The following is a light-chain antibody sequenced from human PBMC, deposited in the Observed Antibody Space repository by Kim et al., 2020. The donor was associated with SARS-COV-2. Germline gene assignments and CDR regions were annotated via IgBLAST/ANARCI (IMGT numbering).Light chain of an antibody. CDR1: SLRNYY. CDR2: GKY. Sequence: SSELTQDPAVSVALGQTVRLTCQEDSLRNYYATWYQQRPGQAPVLVLYGKYNRPSGIPDRFSGSASGNTASLTITGAQAEDEADYYCNSRDSSGDHVVFGGGTKLTVL. V-gene: IGLV3-19*01. J-gene: IGLJ3*02. CDR3: NSRDSSGDHVV.